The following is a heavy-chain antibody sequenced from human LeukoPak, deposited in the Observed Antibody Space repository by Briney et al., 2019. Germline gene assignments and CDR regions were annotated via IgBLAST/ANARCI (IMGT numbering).Heavy chain of an antibody. CDR3: AKATYYDIAPGY. J-gene: IGHJ4*02. CDR1: GGTFSSYA. CDR2: IIPILGIA. D-gene: IGHD3-9*01. Sequence: SVKVSCKASGGTFSSYAISWVRQAPGQGLEWMGRIIPILGIANYAQKFQGRVTITADKSTSTAYMELSSLRSEDTAVYYCAKATYYDIAPGYWGQGTLVTLSS. V-gene: IGHV1-69*04.